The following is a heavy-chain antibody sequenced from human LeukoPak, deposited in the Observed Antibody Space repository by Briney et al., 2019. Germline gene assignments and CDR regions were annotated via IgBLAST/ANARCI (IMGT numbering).Heavy chain of an antibody. CDR3: ASAQWLATENYFGY. CDR2: IKQDGSEK. Sequence: GGSLRLSCAASGFTFSSYWMSWVRQAPGKGLKWVANIKQDGSEKYYVDSVKGRFTISRDNAKNSLYLQMNSLRAEDTAVYYCASAQWLATENYFGYSGPRTLVTVSS. D-gene: IGHD6-19*01. CDR1: GFTFSSYW. J-gene: IGHJ4*02. V-gene: IGHV3-7*01.